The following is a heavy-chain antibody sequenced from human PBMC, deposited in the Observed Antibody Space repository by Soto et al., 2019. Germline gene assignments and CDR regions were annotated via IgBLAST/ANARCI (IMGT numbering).Heavy chain of an antibody. J-gene: IGHJ4*02. CDR1: GGSISNYY. CDR3: ARHRYSYGVYYFDY. V-gene: IGHV4-59*08. Sequence: SETLSLTCIVSGGSISNYYWSWIRQPPGKGLEWIGYIYYSGSTNYNPSLTSRVTIPVDTSKNQFSLKLSSVTAADTAVYYCARHRYSYGVYYFDYWGQGTLVTVSS. CDR2: IYYSGST. D-gene: IGHD5-18*01.